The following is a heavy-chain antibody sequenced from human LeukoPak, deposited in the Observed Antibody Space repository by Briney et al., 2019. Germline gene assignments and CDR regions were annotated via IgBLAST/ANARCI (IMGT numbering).Heavy chain of an antibody. V-gene: IGHV3-30*02. Sequence: PGGSLRLSCAASGFTFSSYGMHWVRQAPGKGLEWVAFIRYDGRNKYYADSVKGRFTISRDNSKNTLYLQMNSLRAEDTAVYYCAKEGSHYGETDCWGQGTLVTVSS. J-gene: IGHJ4*02. CDR3: AKEGSHYGETDC. D-gene: IGHD4-17*01. CDR1: GFTFSSYG. CDR2: IRYDGRNK.